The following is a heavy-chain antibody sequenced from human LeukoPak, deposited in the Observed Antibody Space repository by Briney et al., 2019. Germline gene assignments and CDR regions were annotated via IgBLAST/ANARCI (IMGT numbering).Heavy chain of an antibody. V-gene: IGHV3-23*01. CDR1: GFTFSSYA. J-gene: IGHJ4*02. Sequence: QPGGSLRLSCAASGFTFSSYAMSWVRQAPGKGLEWVSAISGSGGSTYYADSVKGRFTISRDNSKNTLYLQMNSLRAEDTAVYYCAKVIGGGWLSPPQYYFDYWGQGTLVTVS. D-gene: IGHD3-22*01. CDR3: AKVIGGGWLSPPQYYFDY. CDR2: ISGSGGST.